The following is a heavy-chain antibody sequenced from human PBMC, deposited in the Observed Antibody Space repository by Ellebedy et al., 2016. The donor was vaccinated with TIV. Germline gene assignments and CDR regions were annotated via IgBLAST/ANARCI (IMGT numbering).Heavy chain of an antibody. Sequence: GESLKISCVASGFTFSSYVIHWVRQAPGKGLEWVAVISYDGSNKYYADSVKGRFTISRDNSKNTLYLQMNSLRAEDTAVYYCAREGALPYYDILTGYLDYWGQGTLVTVSS. CDR1: GFTFSSYV. CDR3: AREGALPYYDILTGYLDY. CDR2: ISYDGSNK. J-gene: IGHJ4*02. V-gene: IGHV3-30*03. D-gene: IGHD3-9*01.